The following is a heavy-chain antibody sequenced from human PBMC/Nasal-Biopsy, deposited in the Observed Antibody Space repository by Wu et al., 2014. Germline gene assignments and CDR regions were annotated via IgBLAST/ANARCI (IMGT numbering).Heavy chain of an antibody. CDR3: ARDRRQLVLDY. Sequence: TLSLTCTVSGGSISSGDYYWNWIRQPPGKGLEWIGYIYYSGSTYYNPSLKSRVTISVDTSKNQFSLKLSSVTAADTAVYYCARDRRQLVLDYWGQGTLVTVSS. CDR1: GGSISSGDYY. V-gene: IGHV4-30-4*01. D-gene: IGHD6-6*01. J-gene: IGHJ4*02. CDR2: IYYSGST.